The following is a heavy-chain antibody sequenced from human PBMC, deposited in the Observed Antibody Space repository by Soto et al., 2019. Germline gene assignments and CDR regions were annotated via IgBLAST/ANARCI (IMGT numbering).Heavy chain of an antibody. D-gene: IGHD6-13*01. CDR3: ARDPAAAGTFDY. Sequence: QVQLRESGPGLVKPSGTLSLTCAVSSGSVNSSNWWRGVRQPPGKGLEWIGEIYHGGSANYNPSLRSRVTMSVDKSKNQVFLQLSSVTAADTALYYCARDPAAAGTFDYWGQGTLVTVSS. J-gene: IGHJ4*02. CDR2: IYHGGSA. V-gene: IGHV4-4*02. CDR1: SGSVNSSNW.